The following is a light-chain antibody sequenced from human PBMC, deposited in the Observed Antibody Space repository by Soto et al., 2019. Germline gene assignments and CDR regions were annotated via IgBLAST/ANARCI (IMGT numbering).Light chain of an antibody. Sequence: EIVLTQSPGTLSLSPGERATLSCRASQSVSNNYLAWYQQKPGQAPRLLIYGASSRATGIPDRISGSGSGTDFTLTISRLEPEDFAVYYCQQYGSPPQTFGQGTKVDIK. J-gene: IGKJ1*01. CDR1: QSVSNNY. CDR3: QQYGSPPQT. CDR2: GAS. V-gene: IGKV3-20*01.